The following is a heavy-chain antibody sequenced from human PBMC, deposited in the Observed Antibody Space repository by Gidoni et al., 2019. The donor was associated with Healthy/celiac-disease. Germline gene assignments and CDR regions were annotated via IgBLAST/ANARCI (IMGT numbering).Heavy chain of an antibody. CDR3: ARVYYDSSGYHLTNFDY. J-gene: IGHJ4*02. Sequence: WIGSIYYSGSTYYNPSLKSRVTISVDTSKNQFSLKLSSVTAADTAVYYCARVYYDSSGYHLTNFDYWGQGTLVTVSS. V-gene: IGHV4-39*01. D-gene: IGHD3-22*01. CDR2: IYYSGST.